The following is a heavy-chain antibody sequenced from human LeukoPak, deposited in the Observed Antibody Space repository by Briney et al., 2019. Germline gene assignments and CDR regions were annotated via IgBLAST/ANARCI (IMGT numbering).Heavy chain of an antibody. Sequence: PSETLSLTCTVSGGSISSSYWSWIRQPAGKGLEWIGRISTSGSTYYNPPLKSRVTISVDRSKNQFSLKLSSVTAADTAVYYCARVYHDDILTGYYFDYWGQGTLVTVSS. CDR1: GGSISSSY. D-gene: IGHD3-9*01. V-gene: IGHV4-4*07. J-gene: IGHJ4*02. CDR2: ISTSGST. CDR3: ARVYHDDILTGYYFDY.